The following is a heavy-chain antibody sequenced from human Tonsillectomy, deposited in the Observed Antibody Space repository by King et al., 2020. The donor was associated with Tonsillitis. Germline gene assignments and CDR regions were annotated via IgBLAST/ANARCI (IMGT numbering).Heavy chain of an antibody. J-gene: IGHJ4*02. Sequence: LQLQESGPGIVKPSETLSLTCTVSGGSISSSDHYCAWIRQPPGKGLGWIGYLSNSGTSLYNPSLKSRITISGGTSENRFSLELSSVTAADTAVYFCARYVSGSFDYWGQGALVTVSS. D-gene: IGHD1-26*01. V-gene: IGHV4-39*01. CDR1: GGSISSSDHY. CDR3: ARYVSGSFDY. CDR2: LSNSGTS.